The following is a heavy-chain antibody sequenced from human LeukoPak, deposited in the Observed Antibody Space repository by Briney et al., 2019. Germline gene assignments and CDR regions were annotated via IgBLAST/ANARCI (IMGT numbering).Heavy chain of an antibody. CDR1: GFTFSGYW. Sequence: PGGSLRLSCAASGFTFSGYWMSWVRQAPGKGLEWVANIKQDGSEKFYVDSVKGRFTISRDNAKNSLYPQMKSLRAEDTAVYYCARDRPHIVVVTAISREFDYWGQGTLVTVSS. J-gene: IGHJ4*02. CDR2: IKQDGSEK. CDR3: ARDRPHIVVVTAISREFDY. D-gene: IGHD2-21*02. V-gene: IGHV3-7*01.